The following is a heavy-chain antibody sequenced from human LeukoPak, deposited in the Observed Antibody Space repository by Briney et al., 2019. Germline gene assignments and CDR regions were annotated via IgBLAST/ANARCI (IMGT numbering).Heavy chain of an antibody. CDR2: INPSGGSP. Sequence: ASVKVSCKASGYTFTSYYMHWVRQAPGQGLEWMGIINPSGGSPSYAQKFQGRVTMTRDTSTSTVYMELSSLRSEDTAVYYCARSPGANVDFDYWGQGTLVTVSS. V-gene: IGHV1-46*01. CDR1: GYTFTSYY. CDR3: ARSPGANVDFDY. J-gene: IGHJ4*02.